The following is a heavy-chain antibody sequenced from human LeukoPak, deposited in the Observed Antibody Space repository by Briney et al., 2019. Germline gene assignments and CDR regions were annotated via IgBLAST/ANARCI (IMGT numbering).Heavy chain of an antibody. CDR2: ISYDGSNK. V-gene: IGHV3-30*18. J-gene: IGHJ4*02. D-gene: IGHD5-18*01. Sequence: GGSLRLSCAASGFTFSSYGMRWVRQAPGKELEWVAVISYDGSNKYYADSVKGRFAISRDNSKNTLYLQMNSLRAEDTAVYYCAKDQDSYGYDYWGQGTLVTVSS. CDR3: AKDQDSYGYDY. CDR1: GFTFSSYG.